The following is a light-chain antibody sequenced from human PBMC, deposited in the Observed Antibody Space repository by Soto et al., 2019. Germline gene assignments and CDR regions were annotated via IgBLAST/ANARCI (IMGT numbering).Light chain of an antibody. CDR3: QQYNNWPPWT. Sequence: EIVMSQCPATLSVSPGERATLSCRASQSVSGNLAWYQQKPGQPPRLLIYAASSRPTGIPARFSGSGSGTEFTLTISSLQSEDFAVHYCQQYNNWPPWTFGQGTKVEIK. CDR1: QSVSGN. CDR2: AAS. J-gene: IGKJ1*01. V-gene: IGKV3-15*01.